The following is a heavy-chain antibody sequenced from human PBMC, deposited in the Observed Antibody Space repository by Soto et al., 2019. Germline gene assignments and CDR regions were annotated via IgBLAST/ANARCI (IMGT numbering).Heavy chain of an antibody. V-gene: IGHV1-46*01. J-gene: IGHJ6*03. CDR2: INPSGGST. CDR3: ARLSSGGYYYYYMDV. Sequence: ASVKVSCKASGYTFTSYYMHWVRQAPGQGLEWMGIINPSGGSTSYAQKFQGRVTMTRDTSTSTVYMELSSLRSDDTAVYYCARLSSGGYYYYYMDVWGKGTTVTVSS. D-gene: IGHD2-15*01. CDR1: GYTFTSYY.